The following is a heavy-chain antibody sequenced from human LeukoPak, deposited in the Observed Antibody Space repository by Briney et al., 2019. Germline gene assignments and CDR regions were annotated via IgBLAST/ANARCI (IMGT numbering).Heavy chain of an antibody. CDR3: ASAGYYERSGYTYYFHY. V-gene: IGHV3-21*01. J-gene: IGHJ4*02. D-gene: IGHD3-22*01. CDR1: GLTFSSYS. CDR2: ISISSRYI. Sequence: GGSLRLSCAASGLTFSSYSMNWVRQAPGKGLEKVSYISISSRYIYYADSLKGRFTISRDNAKSSLYLQMSSLRAEETAVYYCASAGYYERSGYTYYFHYWGQGTVVTVSS.